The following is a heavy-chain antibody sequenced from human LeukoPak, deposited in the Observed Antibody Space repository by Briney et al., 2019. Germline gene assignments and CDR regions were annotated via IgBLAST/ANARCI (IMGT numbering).Heavy chain of an antibody. D-gene: IGHD6-6*01. V-gene: IGHV1-18*01. CDR3: ARDGGSSSPFGP. J-gene: IGHJ5*02. CDR2: ISAYNGNT. Sequence: VASVTVSCKASGYTFTSYGISWVRQAPGQGLEWMGWISAYNGNTNSAQKLQGRVTMTTDTSTSTAYMELRSLRSDDTAAYYCARDGGSSSPFGPWGQGSLVTVSS. CDR1: GYTFTSYG.